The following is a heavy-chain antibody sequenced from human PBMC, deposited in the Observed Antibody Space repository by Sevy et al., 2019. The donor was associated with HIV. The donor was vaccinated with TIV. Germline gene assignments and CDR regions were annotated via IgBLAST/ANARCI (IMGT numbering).Heavy chain of an antibody. CDR2: IWYDGSKK. CDR1: QFNFDTYA. J-gene: IGHJ6*02. CDR3: AHSSGLYGYYYGMDV. Sequence: GGSLILSCVASQFNFDTYAIHWVRQAPGKGLEWVAMIWYDGSKKNHAESMKGRFTISRDNSKNTLYLEMSSLRPEDTAVYYCAHSSGLYGYYYGMDVWGQGTTVTVSS. D-gene: IGHD1-26*01. V-gene: IGHV3-30*02.